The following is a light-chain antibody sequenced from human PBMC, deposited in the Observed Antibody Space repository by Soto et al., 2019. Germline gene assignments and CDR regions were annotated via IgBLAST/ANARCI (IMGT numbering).Light chain of an antibody. CDR1: SSNIGSNY. Sequence: QSVLTQPPSASGTPGQRVTISCSGSSSNIGSNYVYWYQQLPGTAPKLLIYRNNQRPSGVPDRFSGSNSGTSASLAISGLRSEDEGDYYCAAWDDSLSGPVFGGRTK. V-gene: IGLV1-47*01. CDR3: AAWDDSLSGPV. J-gene: IGLJ2*01. CDR2: RNN.